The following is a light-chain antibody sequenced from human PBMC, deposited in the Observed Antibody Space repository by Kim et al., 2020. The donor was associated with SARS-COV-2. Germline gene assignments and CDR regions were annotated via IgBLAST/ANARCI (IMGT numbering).Light chain of an antibody. Sequence: ASVGDRVTITCRASQSINSDLAWYQQGPGKAPKLLIYEASNLQTGVPSRFSGSGSGTEFTLTISSLQPDDFATYYCQHYNTWPWTFGQGTKVDIK. J-gene: IGKJ1*01. CDR1: QSINSD. V-gene: IGKV1-5*03. CDR3: QHYNTWPWT. CDR2: EAS.